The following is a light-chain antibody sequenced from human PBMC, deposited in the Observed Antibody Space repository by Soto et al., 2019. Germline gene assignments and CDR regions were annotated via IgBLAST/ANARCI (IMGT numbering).Light chain of an antibody. CDR3: ISYTTGTTWV. J-gene: IGLJ3*02. Sequence: QSVLTQPASVSGSPGQSITISCTGTSSDIGTYNYVSWYQQHPGKAPKLIIYEVSDRPSGVSNRFSGSKSGSTASLTISGLQADDEADYYCISYTTGTTWVFGGGTKLTVL. CDR2: EVS. V-gene: IGLV2-14*01. CDR1: SSDIGTYNY.